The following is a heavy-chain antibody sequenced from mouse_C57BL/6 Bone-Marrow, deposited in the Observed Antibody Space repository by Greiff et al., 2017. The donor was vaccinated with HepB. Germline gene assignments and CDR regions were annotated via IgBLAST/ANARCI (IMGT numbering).Heavy chain of an antibody. V-gene: IGHV1-50*01. D-gene: IGHD1-1*01. CDR1: GYTFTSYW. CDR3: ARDITAVVTHDWYFDV. Sequence: VQLQQPGAELVKPGASVKLSCKASGYTFTSYWMQWVKQRPGQGLEWIGEIDPSDSYTNYNHKFKGKAKLTVDTSSSTAYLQLSSLTAEGSAVYYCARDITAVVTHDWYFDVWGTGTTVTVSS. CDR2: IDPSDSYT. J-gene: IGHJ1*03.